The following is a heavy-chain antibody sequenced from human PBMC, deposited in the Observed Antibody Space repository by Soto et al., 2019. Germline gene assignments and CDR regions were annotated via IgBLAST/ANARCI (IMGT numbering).Heavy chain of an antibody. J-gene: IGHJ4*02. CDR1: GGIFSTYA. CDR3: ARDRDDYGSGNYYNRIDF. D-gene: IGHD3-10*01. CDR2: IIPLFGTP. V-gene: IGHV1-69*01. Sequence: QVQLVQSGAEVKKPGYSVKVSCKASGGIFSTYAISWLRQAPGQGLEWMGGIIPLFGTPNYAQRFQGRVTITADESTSTAYMERSRLRSEDTAVYYCARDRDDYGSGNYYNRIDFWGQGTLVTVSS.